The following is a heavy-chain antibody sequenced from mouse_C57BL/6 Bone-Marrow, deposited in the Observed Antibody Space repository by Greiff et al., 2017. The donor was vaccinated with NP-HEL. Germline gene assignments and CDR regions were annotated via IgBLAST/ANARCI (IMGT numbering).Heavy chain of an antibody. CDR2: IWSGGST. D-gene: IGHD2-12*01. CDR3: ARNWRWPFSIWYFDV. Sequence: QVQLKESGPGLVQPSQSLSITCTVSGFSLTSYGVHWVRQSPGKGLEWLGVIWSGGSTDYNAAFISRLSISKDNSKSQVFFKMNSLQADDTAIYYCARNWRWPFSIWYFDVWGTGTTVTVSS. V-gene: IGHV2-2*01. CDR1: GFSLTSYG. J-gene: IGHJ1*03.